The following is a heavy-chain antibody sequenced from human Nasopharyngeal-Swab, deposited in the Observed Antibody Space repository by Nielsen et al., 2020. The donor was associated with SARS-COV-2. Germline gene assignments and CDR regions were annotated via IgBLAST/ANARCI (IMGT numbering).Heavy chain of an antibody. V-gene: IGHV2-26*01. Sequence: SGPTLAKPTETLTLTCTVSGFSLSNARMGVSWIRQPPGKALEWLAHIFSNDEKTYSTSLKSRLTISKDTSKSQVVLTMTNMDPVDTATYYCARISDYTPFDYWGQGTLVTVSS. J-gene: IGHJ4*02. CDR3: ARISDYTPFDY. CDR1: GFSLSNARMG. CDR2: IFSNDEK. D-gene: IGHD4-11*01.